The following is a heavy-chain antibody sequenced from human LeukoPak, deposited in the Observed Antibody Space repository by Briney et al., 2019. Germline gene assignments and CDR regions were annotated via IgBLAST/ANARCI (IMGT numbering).Heavy chain of an antibody. CDR2: IWYDGSNK. CDR1: GFTFSNYG. CDR3: ARDTVTGGSGAGYFDY. Sequence: GGSLRLSCAASGFTFSNYGMHWVRQAPGKGLEWVAVIWYDGSNKYYAESVKGRFTISRDNSKNTLYLQMNSLRAEDTAVYYCARDTVTGGSGAGYFDYWGQGTLVTVSS. J-gene: IGHJ4*02. D-gene: IGHD1-26*01. V-gene: IGHV3-33*01.